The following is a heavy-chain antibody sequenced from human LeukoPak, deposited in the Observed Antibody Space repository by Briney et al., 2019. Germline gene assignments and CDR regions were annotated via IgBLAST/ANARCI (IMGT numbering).Heavy chain of an antibody. V-gene: IGHV4-59*01. Sequence: PSETLSLTCTVSGGSISSYYWSWIRQPPGKGLEWIGYIYYSGSINYNPSLRSRVTISVDTSKNQFSLKLSSVTAADTAVYYCAMSGYSYGFPLGYWGQGTLVTVSS. CDR3: AMSGYSYGFPLGY. CDR2: IYYSGSI. CDR1: GGSISSYY. D-gene: IGHD5-18*01. J-gene: IGHJ4*02.